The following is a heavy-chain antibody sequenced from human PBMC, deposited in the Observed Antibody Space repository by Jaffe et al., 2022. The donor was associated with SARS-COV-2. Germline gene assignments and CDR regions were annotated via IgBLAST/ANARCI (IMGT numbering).Heavy chain of an antibody. CDR3: AKASPYYSGSSQVGNDAFDV. CDR1: GFTFRSYA. Sequence: EVQLVESGGDLVQPGGSLRLSCAASGFTFRSYAMSWVRQPPGKGLEWVSAISGSGASTYYADSVKGRFTISRDNSKNTLYLQVGSLRAVDTAVYFCAKASPYYSGSSQVGNDAFDVWGRGTLVTVSS. D-gene: IGHD3-22*01. J-gene: IGHJ3*01. CDR2: ISGSGAST. V-gene: IGHV3-23*04.